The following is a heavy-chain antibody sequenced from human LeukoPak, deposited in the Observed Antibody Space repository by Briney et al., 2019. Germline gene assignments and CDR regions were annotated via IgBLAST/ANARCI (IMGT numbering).Heavy chain of an antibody. CDR1: GGSFSGYY. CDR3: ARAPAGTLLYYYYYMDV. V-gene: IGHV4-34*01. D-gene: IGHD6-19*01. Sequence: SETLSLTCAVYGGSFSGYYSSWIRQPPGKGLEWIGEINHSGSTNYNPSLKSRVTISVDTSKNQFSLKLSSVTAADTAVYYCARAPAGTLLYYYYYMDVWGKGTTVTVSS. CDR2: INHSGST. J-gene: IGHJ6*03.